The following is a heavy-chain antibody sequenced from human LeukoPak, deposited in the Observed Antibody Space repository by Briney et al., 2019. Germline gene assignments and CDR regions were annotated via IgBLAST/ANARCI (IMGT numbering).Heavy chain of an antibody. CDR1: GGSISSYY. Sequence: SEALSLTCTVPGGSISSYYWSWIRQPAGKGLEWIGRIYTSGSTNYNPSLKSRVTISVDKSKNQFSLKLSSVTAADTAVYYCARDRGPYSSGWYWFDPWGQGTLVTVSS. D-gene: IGHD6-19*01. V-gene: IGHV4-4*07. J-gene: IGHJ5*02. CDR2: IYTSGST. CDR3: ARDRGPYSSGWYWFDP.